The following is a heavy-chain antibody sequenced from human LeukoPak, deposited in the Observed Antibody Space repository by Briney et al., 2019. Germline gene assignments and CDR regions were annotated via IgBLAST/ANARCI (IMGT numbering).Heavy chain of an antibody. CDR2: ISSTGGTA. J-gene: IGHJ4*02. CDR1: GLTFSSYG. D-gene: IGHD4-17*01. CDR3: AKPATVTTVNPFDY. V-gene: IGHV3-23*01. Sequence: PGGTLRLSCAASGLTFSSYGMSWVRQAPGRGLEWVSAISSTGGTAYYADSVKGRFTISRDNSKNTLYLQMNSLRAEDTAVYYCAKPATVTTVNPFDYWGQGTLVTVSS.